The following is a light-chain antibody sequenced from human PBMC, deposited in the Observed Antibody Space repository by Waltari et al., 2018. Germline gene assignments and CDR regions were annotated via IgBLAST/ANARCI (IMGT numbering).Light chain of an antibody. V-gene: IGLV1-44*01. CDR2: SND. CDR3: ATWDARLTNVL. CDR1: NSNSGSRT. Sequence: QSVPTQPPSASGAPGQRVTSPGSGSNSNSGSRTVNWYQQVPGTAPRPLIYSNDQRPSGVPDRFSGSTSGPSASLAISGLQSEDEADYYCATWDARLTNVLFGGGTKVTVL. J-gene: IGLJ3*02.